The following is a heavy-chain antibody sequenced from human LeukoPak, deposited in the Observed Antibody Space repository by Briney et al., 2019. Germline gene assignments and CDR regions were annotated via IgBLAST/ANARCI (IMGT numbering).Heavy chain of an antibody. V-gene: IGHV4-34*01. CDR3: ARAWGCSDGSCPSDY. J-gene: IGHJ4*02. D-gene: IGHD2-15*01. Sequence: SETLSLTCAVYGGSFSGYYWSWIRQPPGKGLEWIGEINHSGSTIYNPSLKSRVTISGDTSKNQFSLKLSSVTAADTAVYYCARAWGCSDGSCPSDYWGQGTLVTVSS. CDR2: INHSGST. CDR1: GGSFSGYY.